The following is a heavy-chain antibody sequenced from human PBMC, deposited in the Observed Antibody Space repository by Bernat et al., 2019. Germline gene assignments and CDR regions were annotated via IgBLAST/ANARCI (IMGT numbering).Heavy chain of an antibody. V-gene: IGHV3-66*01. J-gene: IGHJ4*02. CDR3: ANVVGATAFDY. CDR2: IYSGGST. Sequence: EVQLVESGGGLVQPGGSLRLSCAASGLTVSGKYMSWVRQAPGMGLEWVSVIYSGGSTYYADSVKGRFIISRDNSKNTLYLQMNSLRAEDTAVYYCANVVGATAFDYWGQGTLVTVSS. CDR1: GLTVSGKY. D-gene: IGHD1-26*01.